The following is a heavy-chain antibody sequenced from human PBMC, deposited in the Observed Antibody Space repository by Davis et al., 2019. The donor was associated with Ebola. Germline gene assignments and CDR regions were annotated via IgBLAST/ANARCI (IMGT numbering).Heavy chain of an antibody. CDR1: GFTFSSYA. Sequence: PGGSLRLSCAASGFTFSSYAMSWVRQAPGKGLEWVSAISGSGGSTYYADSVKGRFTISRDNSKNTLYLQMNSLRAEDTAVYYCAKESHAVANRGDYFDYWGQGTLVTVSS. D-gene: IGHD6-19*01. V-gene: IGHV3-23*01. J-gene: IGHJ4*02. CDR2: ISGSGGST. CDR3: AKESHAVANRGDYFDY.